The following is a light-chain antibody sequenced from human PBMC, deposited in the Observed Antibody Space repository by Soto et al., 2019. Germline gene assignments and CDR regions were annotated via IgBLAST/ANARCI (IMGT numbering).Light chain of an antibody. CDR2: GAS. CDR1: QSVSSSY. Sequence: ERVLTQSPGTLSLSPGEKATLSCRASQSVSSSYLAWYQQKPGQAPRLLIYGASSRATGIPDRFSGSGSGTDFTLTVSRLEPEDFAVYYCQQFGSSSWTFGQGTK. CDR3: QQFGSSSWT. V-gene: IGKV3-20*01. J-gene: IGKJ1*01.